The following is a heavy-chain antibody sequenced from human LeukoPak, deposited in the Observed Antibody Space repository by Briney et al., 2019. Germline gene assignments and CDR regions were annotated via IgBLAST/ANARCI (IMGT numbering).Heavy chain of an antibody. Sequence: PSETLSLTCTVSGGSVSSSYSWGWIRQPPGKGLEWIGSMQYSGSIYYNPSLNSRATISADTSKNQFSLKLTSVTAADTAVYYCASEYYDYVWGSYRQSYFDYWGQGTLVTVSS. D-gene: IGHD3-16*02. V-gene: IGHV4-39*01. CDR1: GGSVSSSYS. CDR2: MQYSGSI. CDR3: ASEYYDYVWGSYRQSYFDY. J-gene: IGHJ4*02.